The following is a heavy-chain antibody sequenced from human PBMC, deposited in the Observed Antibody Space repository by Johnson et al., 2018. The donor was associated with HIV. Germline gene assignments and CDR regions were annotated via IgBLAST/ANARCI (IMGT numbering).Heavy chain of an antibody. J-gene: IGHJ3*02. CDR2: INWNGGST. CDR1: GFTFSSYV. CDR3: ARLRGYSGYDSFDI. V-gene: IGHV3-20*04. Sequence: EQLVESGGGVVQPGRSLRLSCAASGFTFSSYVMHWVRQAPGKGLEWVSGINWNGGSTGYADSVKGRFTISRDNAKNSLYLQMNSLRAEDTALYYCARLRGYSGYDSFDICGQGTMVTVSS. D-gene: IGHD5-12*01.